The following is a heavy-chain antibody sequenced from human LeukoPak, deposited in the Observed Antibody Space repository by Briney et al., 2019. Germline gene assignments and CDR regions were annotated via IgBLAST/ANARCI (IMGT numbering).Heavy chain of an antibody. Sequence: SETLSLTCSVSGDSINSNYWSWMRQPPGKGLEWIGYIYYGGSTNYNPSPKSRVSMSVDTSKTQFSLNLSSVTAADTAVYHCARLLAGCPGGRCRAHFDYWGQGTLVTVSS. CDR2: IYYGGST. V-gene: IGHV4-59*01. D-gene: IGHD2-15*01. CDR1: GDSINSNY. J-gene: IGHJ4*02. CDR3: ARLLAGCPGGRCRAHFDY.